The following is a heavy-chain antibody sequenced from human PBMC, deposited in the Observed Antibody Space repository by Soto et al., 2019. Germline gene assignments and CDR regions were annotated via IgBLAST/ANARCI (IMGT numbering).Heavy chain of an antibody. CDR3: AKDASCYSCGA. V-gene: IGHV4-39*01. J-gene: IGHJ4*02. CDR1: GGSISSSNFY. D-gene: IGHD2-15*01. Sequence: SETLSLTCAVSGGSISSSNFYWGRFRQPPGKGLEWIGSIHYGGSTYYNPSLESRVTISVDTSKNQFSLNVSSVTAADTAVYYCAKDASCYSCGAWGQGALVTSPQ. CDR2: IHYGGST.